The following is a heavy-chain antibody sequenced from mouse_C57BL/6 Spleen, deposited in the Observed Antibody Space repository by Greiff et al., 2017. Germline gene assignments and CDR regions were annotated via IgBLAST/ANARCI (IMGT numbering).Heavy chain of an antibody. CDR3: AREDYDYFDY. CDR1: GYSITSGYY. J-gene: IGHJ2*01. CDR2: ISYDGSN. D-gene: IGHD2-4*01. V-gene: IGHV3-6*01. Sequence: VQLQQSGPGLVKPSQSLSLTCSVTGYSITSGYYWNWIRQFPGNKLEWMGYISYDGSNNYNPSLKTRISITRDTSKNQFFLKLNSVTTEDTATYYCAREDYDYFDYWGQGTTLTVSS.